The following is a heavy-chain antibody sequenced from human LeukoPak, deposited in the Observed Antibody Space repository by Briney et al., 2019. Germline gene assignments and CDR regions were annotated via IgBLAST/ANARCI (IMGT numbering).Heavy chain of an antibody. CDR3: ARAIRELWFGEMDV. CDR1: GFTFSSYG. V-gene: IGHV3-33*01. Sequence: GRSLRPSCAASGFTFSSYGMHWVRQAPGKGLEWVAVIWYDGSNKYYADSVKGRFTISRDNSKNTLYLQMNSLRAEDTAVYYCARAIRELWFGEMDVWGKGTTVTVSS. J-gene: IGHJ6*04. CDR2: IWYDGSNK. D-gene: IGHD3-10*01.